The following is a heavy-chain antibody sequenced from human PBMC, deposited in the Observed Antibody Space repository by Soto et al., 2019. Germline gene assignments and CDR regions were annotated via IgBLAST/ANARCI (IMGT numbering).Heavy chain of an antibody. J-gene: IGHJ6*02. CDR2: IYPGDSDT. CDR1: GYSFTSYW. CDR3: ARLEAVAGTYYYGMDV. D-gene: IGHD6-19*01. V-gene: IGHV5-51*01. Sequence: GESLKISCKGSGYSFTSYWIGWVRQMPGKGLEWMGIIYPGDSDTRYSPSFQGQVTISADKSISTAYLQWSSLKASDTAMYYCARLEAVAGTYYYGMDVWGQGTTVTVSS.